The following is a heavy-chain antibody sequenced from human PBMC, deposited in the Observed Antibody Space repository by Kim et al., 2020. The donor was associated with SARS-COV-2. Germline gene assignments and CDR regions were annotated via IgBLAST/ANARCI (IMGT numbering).Heavy chain of an antibody. D-gene: IGHD2-15*01. J-gene: IGHJ5*02. CDR2: IHDDGSRI. CDR1: GFPFSTNW. CDR3: VLTDRFDP. Sequence: GGSLRLSCAVSGFPFSTNWMNWVRQTPGKGLVWVSRIHDDGSRISYADSVKGRFTVSRDNAKNTLYLQMNSLRVEDTAMYYCVLTDRFDPLCQGILVTVSS. V-gene: IGHV3-74*01.